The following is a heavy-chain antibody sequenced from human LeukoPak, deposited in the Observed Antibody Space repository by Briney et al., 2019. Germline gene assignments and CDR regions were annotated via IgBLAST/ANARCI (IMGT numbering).Heavy chain of an antibody. CDR3: ARPYYYDSRIDP. V-gene: IGHV4-30-4*01. Sequence: SETLSLTCTVSGVSISSGAYYWSWIRQPPGKGLEWIGYTYYSGSTYYNPSLKSRVTISVDTSKNQFSLKLSSVTAADTAVCYCARPYYYDSRIDPWGQGTRVTVSS. CDR2: TYYSGST. D-gene: IGHD3-22*01. CDR1: GVSISSGAYY. J-gene: IGHJ5*02.